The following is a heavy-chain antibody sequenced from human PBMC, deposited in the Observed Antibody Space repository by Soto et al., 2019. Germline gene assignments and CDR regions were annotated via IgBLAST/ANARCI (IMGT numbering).Heavy chain of an antibody. CDR1: GGTFSSYA. CDR3: AADYPLYDSSGYYLFDY. CDR2: IIPIFGTA. V-gene: IGHV1-69*05. J-gene: IGHJ4*02. Sequence: SVKVSCKASGGTFSSYAISWVRQAPGQGLEWMGGIIPIFGTANYAQKFQERVTITRDMSTSTAYMELSSLRSEDTAVYYCAADYPLYDSSGYYLFDYWSQGTLVTVSS. D-gene: IGHD3-22*01.